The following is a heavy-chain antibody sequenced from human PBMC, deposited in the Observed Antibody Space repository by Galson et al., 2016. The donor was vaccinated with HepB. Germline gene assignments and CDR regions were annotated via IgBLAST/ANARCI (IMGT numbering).Heavy chain of an antibody. V-gene: IGHV3-11*06. CDR1: GFNFSDYY. D-gene: IGHD3-10*01. CDR2: ISAINGFT. Sequence: SLRLSCAASGFNFSDYYMTWLRQPPGKGLEWVSDISAINGFTDYAESVKGRFTISRDNARNSLYLQMNYMRDEDTALYYCARGGVETPLWYFDLWGRGTLVTVSS. CDR3: ARGGVETPLWYFDL. J-gene: IGHJ2*01.